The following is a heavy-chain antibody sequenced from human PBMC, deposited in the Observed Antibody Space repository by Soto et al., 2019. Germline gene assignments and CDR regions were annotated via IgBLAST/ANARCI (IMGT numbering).Heavy chain of an antibody. CDR2: IIPIFGTA. J-gene: IGHJ6*02. CDR3: ARATDYYYGMDV. V-gene: IGHV1-69*12. CDR1: GGPFSSYA. Sequence: QVQLVQSGAEVKKPGSSVKVSSKASGGPFSSYAISWVRQAPGKGLEWMGGIIPIFGTANYAQKFQGRVTITADESTSTAYMELSSLRSEDTAVYYCARATDYYYGMDVWGQGTTVTVSS.